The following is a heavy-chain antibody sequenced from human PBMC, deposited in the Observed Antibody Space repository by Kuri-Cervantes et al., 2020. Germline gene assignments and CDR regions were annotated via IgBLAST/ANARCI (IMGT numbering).Heavy chain of an antibody. J-gene: IGHJ4*02. CDR3: ARAPKAEY. CDR2: IKEDGSET. Sequence: GGSLRLSCAASGFTFSSYAMSWVRQAPGKGLEWVANIKEDGSETSYVGSVKGRFTISRDNAKNSLYLQMDSLRADDTAVYYCARAPKAEYWGQGTLVTVSS. D-gene: IGHD6-25*01. V-gene: IGHV3-7*01. CDR1: GFTFSSYA.